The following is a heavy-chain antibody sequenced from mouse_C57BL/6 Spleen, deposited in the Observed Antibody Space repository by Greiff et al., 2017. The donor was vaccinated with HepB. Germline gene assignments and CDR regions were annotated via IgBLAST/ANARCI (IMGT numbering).Heavy chain of an antibody. CDR1: GFTFSDYS. D-gene: IGHD2-5*01. CDR3: ARENYSNYGAMDY. Sequence: EVQLVESEGGLVQPGSSMKLSCTASGFTFSDYSMAWVRQVPEKGLEWVANINYDGSSTYYLDSLKSRFIISRDNAKNILYLQMSSLKSEDTATYYCARENYSNYGAMDYWGQGTSVTVSS. CDR2: INYDGSST. J-gene: IGHJ4*01. V-gene: IGHV5-16*01.